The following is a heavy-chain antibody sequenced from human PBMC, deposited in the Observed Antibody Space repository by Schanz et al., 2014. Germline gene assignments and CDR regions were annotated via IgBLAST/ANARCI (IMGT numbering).Heavy chain of an antibody. CDR1: GFMFSSYG. CDR3: ARGGPAYYFDD. Sequence: QVQLVESGGGVVQPGRSLRLSCAASGFMFSSYGMHWVRQAPGKGLEWVGVISYDGSKKSYADSVKGRFTISRDNSKNSLYLQMNGLRAEDTAVYYCARGGPAYYFDDWGQGTLVTVSS. CDR2: ISYDGSKK. V-gene: IGHV3-33*08. J-gene: IGHJ4*02.